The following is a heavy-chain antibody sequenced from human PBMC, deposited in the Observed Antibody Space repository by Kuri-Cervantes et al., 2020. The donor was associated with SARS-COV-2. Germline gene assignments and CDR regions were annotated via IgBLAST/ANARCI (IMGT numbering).Heavy chain of an antibody. CDR2: ISPYNGNT. Sequence: ASVKVSCKTSGYTFTTYGISWVREAPGRGLEWMGSISPYNGNTNYAQIVQGRVTMTTDTSTNTAYMELRSLRSFDTAVYYCARSHTLYGGNSSPWDYWGQGTLVTVSS. CDR1: GYTFTTYG. V-gene: IGHV1-18*01. J-gene: IGHJ4*02. D-gene: IGHD4-23*01. CDR3: ARSHTLYGGNSSPWDY.